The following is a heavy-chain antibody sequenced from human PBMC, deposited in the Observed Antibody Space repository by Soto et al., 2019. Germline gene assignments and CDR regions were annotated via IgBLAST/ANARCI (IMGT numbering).Heavy chain of an antibody. J-gene: IGHJ4*02. V-gene: IGHV4-59*01. D-gene: IGHD3-3*01. CDR3: ARDGVGPFDY. CDR1: GGSISSYY. CDR2: TSYSGST. Sequence: SETLSLTCTVSGGSISSYYWSWIRQPPGKGLEWIGHTSYSGSTNYNPSLKSRVARAGDTSKNHFALTLSSVTAADTAVYYCARDGVGPFDYWGQGTLVTVSS.